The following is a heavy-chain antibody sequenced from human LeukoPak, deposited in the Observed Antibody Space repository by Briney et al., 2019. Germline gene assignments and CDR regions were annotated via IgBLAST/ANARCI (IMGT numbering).Heavy chain of an antibody. Sequence: PSQTLSLTCTVSGGSISSGGYYWSWIRQHPGKGLEWIGYIYYSGSTYYNPSLKSRVTISVDTSKNRFSLRLSSVTAADMAVYYCTRAVNVEYTGMDVWGQGTTVTVSS. D-gene: IGHD1-1*01. J-gene: IGHJ6*02. V-gene: IGHV4-31*03. CDR1: GGSISSGGYY. CDR2: IYYSGST. CDR3: TRAVNVEYTGMDV.